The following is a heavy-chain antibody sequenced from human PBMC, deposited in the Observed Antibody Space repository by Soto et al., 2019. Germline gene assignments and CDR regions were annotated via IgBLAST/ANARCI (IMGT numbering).Heavy chain of an antibody. CDR3: AKSGSHSYFDY. CDR1: EFTFSSYA. J-gene: IGHJ4*02. CDR2: ISSSAGNT. Sequence: EVHLLESGGGLVQPGGSVRLSCAASEFTFSSYAMTWVRLAPGKGLEWVSSISSSAGNTYYADSVKGRFTISRDNSENTLYLQMNSLRADDTAVYYCAKSGSHSYFDYWGQGTLVTVSS. D-gene: IGHD1-26*01. V-gene: IGHV3-23*01.